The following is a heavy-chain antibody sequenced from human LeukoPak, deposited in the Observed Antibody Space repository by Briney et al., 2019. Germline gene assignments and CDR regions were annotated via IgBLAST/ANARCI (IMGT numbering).Heavy chain of an antibody. V-gene: IGHV4-4*07. Sequence: SETLSLTCTVSGGSISSYYRSWIRQAAGKGLEWIGRIYTSGSTNYNPSLKRRVTMSVDTSKNQFSLKLSSVTAADKAVYYCARSYYCGGDCQGYFDFDYWGQGTLVTVSS. D-gene: IGHD2-21*01. CDR2: IYTSGST. CDR1: GGSISSYY. J-gene: IGHJ4*02. CDR3: ARSYYCGGDCQGYFDFDY.